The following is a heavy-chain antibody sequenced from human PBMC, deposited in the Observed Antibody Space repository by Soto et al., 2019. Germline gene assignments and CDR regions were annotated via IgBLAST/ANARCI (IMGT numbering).Heavy chain of an antibody. D-gene: IGHD5-12*01. J-gene: IGHJ4*02. Sequence: ASVKVSCKASGYTFTSYGVSWLRQAPGQGLGWMAWISAHNGNTNYAQKLQARVTMTTDTSTNTAYMELRSLRSDDTAVYYCARDKLEMATIFDYWGQGTLVTVSS. CDR2: ISAHNGNT. V-gene: IGHV1-18*01. CDR3: ARDKLEMATIFDY. CDR1: GYTFTSYG.